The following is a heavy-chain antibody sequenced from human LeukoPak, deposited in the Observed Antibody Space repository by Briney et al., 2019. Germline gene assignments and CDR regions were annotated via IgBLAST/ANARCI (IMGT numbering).Heavy chain of an antibody. J-gene: IGHJ4*02. Sequence: PGGSLRLSCAASGFTFSSYWMSWVRQAPGKGLEWVANIKQDGSEKYYVDSVKGRFTISRDNAKNSLYLQMNSLRAEDTAVYYCARDAKWVRDSSGYYYLTRRGFDYWGQGTLVTVSS. D-gene: IGHD3-22*01. CDR1: GFTFSSYW. CDR3: ARDAKWVRDSSGYYYLTRRGFDY. V-gene: IGHV3-7*01. CDR2: IKQDGSEK.